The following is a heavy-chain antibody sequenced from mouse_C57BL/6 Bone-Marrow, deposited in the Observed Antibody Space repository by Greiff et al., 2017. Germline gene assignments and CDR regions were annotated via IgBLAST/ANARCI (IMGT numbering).Heavy chain of an antibody. CDR1: GYTFTSYG. Sequence: QVQLQQSGAELARPGASVKLSCKASGYTFTSYGISWVKQRTGQGLEWIGEIYPRSGNTYYNEKFKGKATLTADKSSSTAYMELRSLTSEDSAVXFCARSTYYGSPAWFAYWGQGTLVTVSA. CDR2: IYPRSGNT. D-gene: IGHD1-1*01. V-gene: IGHV1-81*01. CDR3: ARSTYYGSPAWFAY. J-gene: IGHJ3*01.